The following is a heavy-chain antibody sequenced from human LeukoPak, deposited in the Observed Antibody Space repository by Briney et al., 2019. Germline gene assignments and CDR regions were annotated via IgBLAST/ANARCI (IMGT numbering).Heavy chain of an antibody. CDR3: ARRGYNYGHVDY. CDR2: ISSSGSYT. V-gene: IGHV3-11*06. Sequence: TGGSLRLSCAASGFTFSDYYMSWIRQAPGKGLEWVSYISSSGSYTNYADSVKGRFTISRDNAKNSLYLQMNSLRAEDTAVYYCARRGYNYGHVDYWGQGTLVTVSS. D-gene: IGHD5-18*01. J-gene: IGHJ4*02. CDR1: GFTFSDYY.